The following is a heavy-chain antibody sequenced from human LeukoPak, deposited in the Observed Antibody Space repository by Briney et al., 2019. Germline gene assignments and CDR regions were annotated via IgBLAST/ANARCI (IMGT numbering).Heavy chain of an antibody. CDR2: MHYSGST. Sequence: SETLSLTCSVPGGSITNNGYYWGWIRQSPETGLEWIGSMHYSGSTYYSPSLNSRITISEDTSKNQFSLKLTSVTAADTAVYYCCGSGWFAGPFGYWGQGALVTVSS. V-gene: IGHV4-39*07. D-gene: IGHD6-19*01. CDR1: GGSITNNGYY. CDR3: CGSGWFAGPFGY. J-gene: IGHJ4*02.